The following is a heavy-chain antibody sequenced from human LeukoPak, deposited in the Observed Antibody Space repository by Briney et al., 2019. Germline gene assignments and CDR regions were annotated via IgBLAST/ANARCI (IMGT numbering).Heavy chain of an antibody. CDR2: ISGSGGST. D-gene: IGHD5-18*01. CDR1: GFTFSSYA. CDR3: AKDSQLWLPSSLDY. Sequence: GESLRLSCAASGFTFSSYAMSWVRQAPGKGLEWVSAISGSGGSTYYADSVKGRFTISRDNSKNTLYLQMNSLRAEDTAVYYCAKDSQLWLPSSLDYWGQGTLVTVSS. V-gene: IGHV3-23*01. J-gene: IGHJ4*02.